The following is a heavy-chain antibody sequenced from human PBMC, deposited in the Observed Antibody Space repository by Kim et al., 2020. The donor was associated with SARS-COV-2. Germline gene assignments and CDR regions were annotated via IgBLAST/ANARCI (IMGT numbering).Heavy chain of an antibody. Sequence: GGSLRLSCAASGFTFSNYAMSWVRQAPGKGLEWVSGVSGTSAYTYYVDSVKGRFTISRDTSKNTLYLQMSSLRTEDSAVYYCAKGRRGDGSNSDFDYWGQGTLVTVSS. CDR2: VSGTSAYT. J-gene: IGHJ4*02. CDR1: GFTFSNYA. V-gene: IGHV3-23*01. D-gene: IGHD3-10*01. CDR3: AKGRRGDGSNSDFDY.